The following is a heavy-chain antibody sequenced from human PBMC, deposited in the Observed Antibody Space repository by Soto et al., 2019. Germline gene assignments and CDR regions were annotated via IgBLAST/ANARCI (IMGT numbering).Heavy chain of an antibody. Sequence: SETLSLTCTVSADSMTSYYWSWIRQPPGKGLEWIGYIHHSGSTNYNPSLKSRVTISVDTSTNQFSLNLNSVTSADTAVYFCAREGSGGSGWYDYFDFWGPGILVTVSS. D-gene: IGHD6-19*01. J-gene: IGHJ4*02. V-gene: IGHV4-59*01. CDR2: IHHSGST. CDR1: ADSMTSYY. CDR3: AREGSGGSGWYDYFDF.